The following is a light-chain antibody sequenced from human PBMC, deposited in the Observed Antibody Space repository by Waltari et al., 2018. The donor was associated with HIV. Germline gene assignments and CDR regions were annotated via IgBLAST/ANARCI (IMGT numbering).Light chain of an antibody. CDR2: DAS. CDR3: QQRSNWPPDT. V-gene: IGKV3-11*01. J-gene: IGKJ2*01. Sequence: EIVLTQSPATLSLSPAERATLSSRASQRISSYLAWYQQKPGQAPRLRFYDASNRATGTPARFSGSVYGTDFALTISSLEPESFAVYYGQQRSNWPPDTFGQGTKLALK. CDR1: QRISSY.